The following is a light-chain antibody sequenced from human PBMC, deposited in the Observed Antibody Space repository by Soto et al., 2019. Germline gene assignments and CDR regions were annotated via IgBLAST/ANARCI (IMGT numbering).Light chain of an antibody. V-gene: IGLV1-47*01. CDR3: AAWDDSLSVHYV. CDR2: RNN. CDR1: SSNIGSNY. Sequence: QPVLTQPPSASGTPGQRVTISCSGSSSNIGSNYVYWYQQLPGTAPKLLIYRNNQRPSGVPDRFSGSKSGTSASLAISGLRSEDEADYYCAAWDDSLSVHYVFGTGTKVTVL. J-gene: IGLJ1*01.